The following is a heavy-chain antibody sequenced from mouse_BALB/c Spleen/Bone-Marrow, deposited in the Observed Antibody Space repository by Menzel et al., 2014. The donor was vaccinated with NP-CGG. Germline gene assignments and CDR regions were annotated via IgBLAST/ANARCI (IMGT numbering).Heavy chain of an antibody. J-gene: IGHJ3*01. Sequence: EVQLQQSWAELVKPGASVKLSCTASGFNIKDTYMHWVKQRPEQGLEWIGRIDPANGNIKYDPKFQGKATITADTSSNTAYLQLSSLTSEDTAVYYCAPYYSGPWFANWGQGTLVTVSA. D-gene: IGHD1-1*01. CDR3: APYYSGPWFAN. V-gene: IGHV14-3*02. CDR2: IDPANGNI. CDR1: GFNIKDTY.